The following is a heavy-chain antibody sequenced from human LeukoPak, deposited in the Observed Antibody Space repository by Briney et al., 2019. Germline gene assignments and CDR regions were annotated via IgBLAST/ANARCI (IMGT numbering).Heavy chain of an antibody. CDR2: ISSSSSYI. V-gene: IGHV3-21*01. Sequence: PGGSLRLSCAASGFTFSSYSMNWVRQAPGKGLEWVSSISSSSSYIYYADSVKGRFTISRDNAKNSLYLQMNSLRAEDTAVYYCARDCIGCHGFDYWGQGTLVTVSS. CDR1: GFTFSSYS. D-gene: IGHD2-15*01. CDR3: ARDCIGCHGFDY. J-gene: IGHJ4*02.